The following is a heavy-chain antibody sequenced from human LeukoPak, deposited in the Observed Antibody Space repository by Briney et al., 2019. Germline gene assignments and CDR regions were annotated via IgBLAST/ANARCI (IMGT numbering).Heavy chain of an antibody. CDR3: ARDWSYYLGYLQH. V-gene: IGHV3-48*01. J-gene: IGHJ1*01. CDR2: ISSSSSTI. D-gene: IGHD1-26*01. CDR1: GFTFSSYS. Sequence: GGSLRLSCAASGFTFSSYSMNWVRQAPGKGLEWVSYISSSSSTIYYADSVKGRFTISRDNAKNSLYLQMNSLRAEDTAVYYCARDWSYYLGYLQHWGQGTLVTVSS.